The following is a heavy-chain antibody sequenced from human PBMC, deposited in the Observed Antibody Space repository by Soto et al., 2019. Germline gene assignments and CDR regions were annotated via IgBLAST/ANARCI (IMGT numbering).Heavy chain of an antibody. CDR2: IYHTGIT. CDR3: ATLPPRIVVVLSEFPP. CDR1: GTSISSSYW. J-gene: IGHJ5*02. D-gene: IGHD2-21*01. Sequence: QVQLRQSGPGLVKPSGTLSLTCVVSGTSISSSYWWTWVRQSPGKGLEWIGEIYHTGITKYNPSLKPRVTIPVDKSSNQFSLKLTSVTAADTAMYYCATLPPRIVVVLSEFPPWGQGSQVTVSS. V-gene: IGHV4-4*02.